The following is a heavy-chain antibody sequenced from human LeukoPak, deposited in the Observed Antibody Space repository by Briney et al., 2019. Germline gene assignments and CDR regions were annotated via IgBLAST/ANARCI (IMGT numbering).Heavy chain of an antibody. CDR3: ARIGGMNYYDSGWYFDY. CDR2: IDWGDDK. CDR1: GFSLSTSGMC. J-gene: IGHJ4*02. D-gene: IGHD3-22*01. V-gene: IGHV2-70*11. Sequence: SGPTLVNPTQTLTLTCTFSGFSLSTSGMCVSWIRQPPGKALEWLARIDWGDDKYYSTSLKTRLTISKDTSKNQVVLTMTNMDPVDTATYYCARIGGMNYYDSGWYFDYWGQGTLVTVSS.